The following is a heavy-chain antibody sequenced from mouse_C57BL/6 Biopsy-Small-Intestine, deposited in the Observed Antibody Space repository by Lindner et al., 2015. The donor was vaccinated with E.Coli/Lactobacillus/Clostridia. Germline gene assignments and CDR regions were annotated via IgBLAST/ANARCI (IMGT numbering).Heavy chain of an antibody. CDR2: INPNSGGT. CDR3: ARERRQTWYNGAYSEAFDV. V-gene: IGHV1-84*02. Sequence: SVKVSCKASGYTFTAHSIHWVRQAPGQGLEWMGWINPNSGGTNYAQKFQGSVTLTSDTSISTVYVDLSRLRSDDTAVYYCARERRQTWYNGAYSEAFDVWGQGTVVTVSS. CDR1: GYTFTAHS. J-gene: IGHJ3*01. D-gene: IGHD2-4*01.